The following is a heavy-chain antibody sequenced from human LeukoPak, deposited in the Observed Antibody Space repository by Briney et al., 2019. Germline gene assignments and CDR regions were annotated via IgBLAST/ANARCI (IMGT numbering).Heavy chain of an antibody. J-gene: IGHJ4*02. CDR1: GFAFSSYG. CDR3: AKGGDGYNYGSYFDY. D-gene: IGHD5-24*01. V-gene: IGHV3-30*02. CDR2: IQYDGNNK. Sequence: GGSLRLSCAASGFAFSSYGMHWVRQAPGKGLEWVTFIQYDGNNKYYADSVKGRFTISRDNSKNTLYLQMNSLRAEDTAVYYCAKGGDGYNYGSYFDYWGQGTLVTVSS.